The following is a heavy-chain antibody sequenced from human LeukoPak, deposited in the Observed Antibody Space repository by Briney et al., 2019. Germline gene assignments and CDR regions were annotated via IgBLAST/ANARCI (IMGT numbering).Heavy chain of an antibody. Sequence: AGGSLRLSCAASGLTVGSNYMTWVRQAPGKGLEWVSVIYSAGSTYYADSVKGRFTISRDNSKNTLYLQMNSLRAEDTAVYYCARAPVSRYYYYGMDVWGQGTTVTVSS. CDR1: GLTVGSNY. CDR2: IYSAGST. V-gene: IGHV3-53*01. CDR3: ARAPVSRYYYYGMDV. J-gene: IGHJ6*02. D-gene: IGHD6-19*01.